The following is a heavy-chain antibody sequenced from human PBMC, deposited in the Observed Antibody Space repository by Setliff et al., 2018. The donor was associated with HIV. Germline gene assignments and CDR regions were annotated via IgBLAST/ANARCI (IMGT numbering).Heavy chain of an antibody. CDR3: ARRGMWSYETGGNPTATFDY. V-gene: IGHV4-39*01. D-gene: IGHD2-8*02. J-gene: IGHJ4*02. CDR1: GGSINSRSYY. CDR2: IYFSGTP. Sequence: PSETLSLTCTVSGGSINSRSYYWAWIRQPPGKGLEWVASIYFSGTPYYNPSLKNRVTISVDTSKNQFSLKLSSVTAADTAVYYWARRGMWSYETGGNPTATFDYWGQGVLVTVSS.